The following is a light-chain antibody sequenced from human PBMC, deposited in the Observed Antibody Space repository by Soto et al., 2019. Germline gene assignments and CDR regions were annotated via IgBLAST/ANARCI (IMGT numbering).Light chain of an antibody. Sequence: QSVLTQPPSASGTPGQSVTISCSGSSSNIGKNFVFLYQHFPGAAPKLLISQNDHRPSGVPDRFSGSKSGTSASLAISGLRSEDEAVYYCAAWEATLSGRLFGGGTKLTVL. CDR1: SSNIGKNF. V-gene: IGLV1-47*01. CDR3: AAWEATLSGRL. CDR2: QND. J-gene: IGLJ2*01.